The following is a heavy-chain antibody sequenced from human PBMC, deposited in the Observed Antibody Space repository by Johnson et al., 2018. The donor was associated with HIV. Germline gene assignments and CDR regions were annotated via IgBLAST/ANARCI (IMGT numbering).Heavy chain of an antibody. CDR3: ARGYCSGGSCYSEYAFDI. D-gene: IGHD2-15*01. Sequence: VQLVESGGGLVQPGRSLRLSCAASGFTFDDYAMHWVRQAPGKGLEWVSGISWNSGSIGYADSVKGRFTISRDNAKNSLYLQMNSLRAEDTAVYYCARGYCSGGSCYSEYAFDIWGQGTMVTVSS. CDR2: ISWNSGSI. V-gene: IGHV3-9*01. CDR1: GFTFDDYA. J-gene: IGHJ3*02.